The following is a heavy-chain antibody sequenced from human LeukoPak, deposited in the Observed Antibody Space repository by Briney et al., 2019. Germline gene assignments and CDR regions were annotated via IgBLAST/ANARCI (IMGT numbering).Heavy chain of an antibody. CDR1: GGSIRSYY. V-gene: IGHV4-59*08. CDR3: ASGERGYSYGPLDY. J-gene: IGHJ4*02. CDR2: IFYAGST. Sequence: SETLSLTCTVSGGSIRSYYWSWIRQPPGKGLEWIGYIFYAGSTTYNPSLKSRVTISLDTSKNQFSLKLNSVTAADTAVYYCASGERGYSYGPLDYWGQGTLVTVSS. D-gene: IGHD5-18*01.